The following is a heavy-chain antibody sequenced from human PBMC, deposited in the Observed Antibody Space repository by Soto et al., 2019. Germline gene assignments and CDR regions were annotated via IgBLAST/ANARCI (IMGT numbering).Heavy chain of an antibody. CDR3: AKDQVRTTVTTVGY. CDR2: ISYHGSDK. V-gene: IGHV3-30*18. D-gene: IGHD4-17*01. CDR1: GFTFSNYG. Sequence: QVQLVESGGGVVQPGRSLRLSCAASGFTFSNYGMHWVRQAPGKGLEWVAVISYHGSDKYYADSVKGRFTISRDNSKNTLYLQMAGLRAEDAAVYYCAKDQVRTTVTTVGYWGQGTLVTVSS. J-gene: IGHJ4*02.